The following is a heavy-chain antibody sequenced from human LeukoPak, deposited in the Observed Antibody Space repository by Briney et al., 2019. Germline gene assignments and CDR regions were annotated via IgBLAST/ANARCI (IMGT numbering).Heavy chain of an antibody. D-gene: IGHD3-3*01. Sequence: GGSLRLSCTASGFTFGDYAMSWVRRAPGKGLEWVANIKQDGSETYYVDSVRGRFTTSRDNAKKSLYLQMNSLRAEDTAVYYCARDFWGAYRVDYFDYWGQGTLVTVSS. J-gene: IGHJ4*02. V-gene: IGHV3-7*01. CDR2: IKQDGSET. CDR1: GFTFGDYA. CDR3: ARDFWGAYRVDYFDY.